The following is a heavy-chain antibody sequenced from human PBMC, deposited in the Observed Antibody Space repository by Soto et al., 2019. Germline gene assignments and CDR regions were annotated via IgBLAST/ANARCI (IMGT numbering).Heavy chain of an antibody. V-gene: IGHV3-23*01. Sequence: DVQLLESGGGLVQPEGSLRLSCAASGFTFSSYAMGWVRQGPGKGLEWVAVVSIGGSTHYADSVGGRFTISRDNSTSTLSLQMNSLTAEDTAVYFCAKRRGAGGHFDYWGQGALVTVSS. J-gene: IGHJ4*02. CDR1: GFTFSSYA. D-gene: IGHD2-15*01. CDR3: AKRRGAGGHFDY. CDR2: VSIGGST.